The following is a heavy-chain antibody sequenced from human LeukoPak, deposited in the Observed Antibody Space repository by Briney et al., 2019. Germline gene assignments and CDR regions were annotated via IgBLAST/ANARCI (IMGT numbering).Heavy chain of an antibody. J-gene: IGHJ3*02. CDR2: FDPEDGET. Sequence: ASVKVSCKVSGYTLTELSMHWVRQAPGKGLEWMGGFDPEDGETIYAQKFQGRVTMTEDTSTDTAYMELSSLRSEDTAVYYCATTDIVVVPAAIQDAFDIWGQGTMVTVSS. V-gene: IGHV1-24*01. CDR1: GYTLTELS. D-gene: IGHD2-2*02. CDR3: ATTDIVVVPAAIQDAFDI.